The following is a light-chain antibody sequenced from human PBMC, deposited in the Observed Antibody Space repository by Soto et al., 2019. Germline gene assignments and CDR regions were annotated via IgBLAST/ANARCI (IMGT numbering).Light chain of an antibody. CDR2: GAS. CDR3: KKHDSSHLN. V-gene: IGKV3-20*01. Sequence: EIMLTPSPATRGLSAVERATVSCLASQYVGTRLAWYQHKPGQAPRILIYGASSRATGIQARFSGSGSGKDFTLTIRRMETEDFEVYHCKKHDSSHLNFGGGHKVDLK. J-gene: IGKJ4*01. CDR1: QYVGTR.